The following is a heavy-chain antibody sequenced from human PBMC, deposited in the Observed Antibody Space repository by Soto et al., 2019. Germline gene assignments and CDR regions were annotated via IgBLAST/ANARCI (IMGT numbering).Heavy chain of an antibody. J-gene: IGHJ5*02. CDR2: IYHSGST. CDR3: ARLVPTRKLELRPGWFDP. CDR1: SGSISSSNW. D-gene: IGHD1-7*01. V-gene: IGHV4-4*02. Sequence: QVQLQESGPGLVKPSGTLSLTCAVSSGSISSSNWWSWVRQPPGKGLEWIGEIYHSGSTNYNPSLKSRVTISVDKSKNQFSLKLSSVTAADTAVYYCARLVPTRKLELRPGWFDPWGQGTLVTVSS.